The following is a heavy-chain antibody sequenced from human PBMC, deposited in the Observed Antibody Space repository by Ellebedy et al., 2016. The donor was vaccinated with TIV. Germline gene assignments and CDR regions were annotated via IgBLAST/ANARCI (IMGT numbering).Heavy chain of an antibody. V-gene: IGHV7-4-1*02. D-gene: IGHD3-22*01. Sequence: AASVKVSCKASGYTFTSYTINWVRQAPGQGLEWMGWITTNTGNPTYAQGFTGRLVFSLDTSVSTAYLQISSLKAEDTAVYYCARDLYGYDSSGHYGNLDYWGQGTLVTVSS. J-gene: IGHJ4*02. CDR2: ITTNTGNP. CDR1: GYTFTSYT. CDR3: ARDLYGYDSSGHYGNLDY.